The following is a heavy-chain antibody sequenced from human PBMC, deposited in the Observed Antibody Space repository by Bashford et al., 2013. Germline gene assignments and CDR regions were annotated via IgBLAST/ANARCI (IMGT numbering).Heavy chain of an antibody. CDR2: IWFDGSNK. J-gene: IGHJ6*02. D-gene: IGHD3-10*01. V-gene: IGHV3-33*08. CDR3: AREAVRNGSAYYYYGMDV. Sequence: GGSLRLSCAASGFTFSSHGMHWVRQAPGKGLEWVAVIWFDGSNKFYPDSMKGRFTISRDNSKNTLYLQMNSLRAEDTAVYYCAREAVRNGSAYYYYGMDVWGQGTTVTVSS. CDR1: GFTFSSHG.